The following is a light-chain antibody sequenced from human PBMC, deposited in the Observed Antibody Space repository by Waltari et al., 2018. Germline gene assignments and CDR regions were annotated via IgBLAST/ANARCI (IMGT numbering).Light chain of an antibody. CDR1: SSDVGTYNS. Sequence: QSALTQPASVSGSPGQSITISCTGTSSDVGTYNSVSWYQQHPGKAPKLIISEVTARPSVVSTRFSGSRSGNSASLTISGLQAEDEADYYCSSYTSGTTLYVFGTGTKVTVL. J-gene: IGLJ1*01. V-gene: IGLV2-14*01. CDR2: EVT. CDR3: SSYTSGTTLYV.